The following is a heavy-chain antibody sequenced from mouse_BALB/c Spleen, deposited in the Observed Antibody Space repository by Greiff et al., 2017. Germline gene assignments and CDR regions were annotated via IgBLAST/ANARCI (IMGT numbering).Heavy chain of an antibody. V-gene: IGHV14-3*02. J-gene: IGHJ3*01. CDR3: ARGLLRLGFAY. CDR1: GFNINDTY. Sequence: EVLLLQSGAELVKPGASVKLSCTASGFNINDTYMHWVKQRPEQGLEWIGRIDPANGNTKYDPKFQGKATITADTSSNTAYLQLSSLTSEDTAVYYCARGLLRLGFAYWGQGTLVTVSA. CDR2: IDPANGNT. D-gene: IGHD1-2*01.